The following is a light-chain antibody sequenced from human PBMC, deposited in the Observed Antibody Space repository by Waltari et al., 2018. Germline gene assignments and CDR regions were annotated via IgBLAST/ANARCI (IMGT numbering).Light chain of an antibody. CDR3: QHRHNWPPTFT. CDR1: QSVRNY. V-gene: IGKV3-11*01. CDR2: DAS. J-gene: IGKJ2*01. Sequence: EIVLTQSPATLSLSPGDRATLSCRASQSVRNYLAWYRQKPGQAPRLLIYDASERAPGIPARFSGSGSGTGFTLTISSLEPDDFAVYYCQHRHNWPPTFTFGQGTKLEVK.